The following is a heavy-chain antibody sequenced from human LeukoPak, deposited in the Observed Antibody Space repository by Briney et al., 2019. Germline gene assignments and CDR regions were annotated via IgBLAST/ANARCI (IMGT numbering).Heavy chain of an antibody. V-gene: IGHV3-23*01. Sequence: PGGSLRLSCAASGLTFKNYAMSWVRQAPGKGLDWVSAISASGDSTYYADSVKGRFTISRDNSKNTLYLQMNSLRAEDTAVYYCAKDRFSIVQLPDYWGQGTLVTVSS. CDR1: GLTFKNYA. D-gene: IGHD1-26*01. CDR2: ISASGDST. J-gene: IGHJ4*02. CDR3: AKDRFSIVQLPDY.